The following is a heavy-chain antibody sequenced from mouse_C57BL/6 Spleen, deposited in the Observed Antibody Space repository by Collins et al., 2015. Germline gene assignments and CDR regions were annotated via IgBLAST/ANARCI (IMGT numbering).Heavy chain of an antibody. D-gene: IGHD2-4*01. CDR1: GFTFSSFG. Sequence: DVQLVESGGGLVQPGGSRKLSCAASGFTFSSFGMHWVRQAPEKGLEWVAYISSGSSTIYYVDTVKGRFTISRDNPKNTLFLQMTSLRSEDTAMYYCAREITAWFAYWGQGTLVTVSA. CDR3: AREITAWFAY. V-gene: IGHV5-17*02. J-gene: IGHJ3*01. CDR2: ISSGSSTI.